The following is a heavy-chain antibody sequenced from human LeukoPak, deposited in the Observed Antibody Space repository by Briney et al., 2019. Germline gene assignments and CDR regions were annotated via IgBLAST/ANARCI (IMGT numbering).Heavy chain of an antibody. V-gene: IGHV3-23*01. D-gene: IGHD3-16*01. Sequence: GGSLRLSCAASGFTFNNYAMSWVRQAPGKGLEWVSGISGSGTSTYYADSVKGRLTISRDNSKNTLSLQMHSLRAEDTAVYYCANLGLYQEADYWGQGTLVTVSS. J-gene: IGHJ4*02. CDR2: ISGSGTST. CDR1: GFTFNNYA. CDR3: ANLGLYQEADY.